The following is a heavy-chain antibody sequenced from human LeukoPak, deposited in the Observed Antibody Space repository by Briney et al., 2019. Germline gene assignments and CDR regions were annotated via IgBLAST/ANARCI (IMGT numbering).Heavy chain of an antibody. J-gene: IGHJ4*02. CDR3: AKDPARYSGYDPPYFDY. CDR2: IRYDGSNK. D-gene: IGHD5-12*01. Sequence: GGSLRLSCAASGFTFSSYGMHCVRQAPGKGLEWVAFIRYDGSNKYYADSVKGRFTISRDNSKNTLYLQMNSLRAEDTAVYYCAKDPARYSGYDPPYFDYWGQGTLVTVSS. CDR1: GFTFSSYG. V-gene: IGHV3-30*02.